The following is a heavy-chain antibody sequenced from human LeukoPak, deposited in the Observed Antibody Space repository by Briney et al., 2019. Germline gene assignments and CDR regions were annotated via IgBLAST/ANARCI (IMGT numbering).Heavy chain of an antibody. D-gene: IGHD1-1*01. CDR1: GYTFTSYY. V-gene: IGHV1-46*01. J-gene: IGHJ4*02. CDR3: ARDKRNDVGGY. CDR2: INLSGGST. Sequence: ASVKVSCKASGYTFTSYYMHWVRQAPGQGLEWMGIINLSGGSTSYAQKFQGRVTMTRDTSTSTVYMGLSSLRSEDTAVYYCARDKRNDVGGYWGQGTQVTVSS.